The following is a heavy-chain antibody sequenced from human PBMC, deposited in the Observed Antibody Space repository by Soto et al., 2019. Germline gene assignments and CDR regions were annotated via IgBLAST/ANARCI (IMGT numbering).Heavy chain of an antibody. D-gene: IGHD1-26*01. V-gene: IGHV4-59*01. J-gene: IGHJ4*02. CDR1: GGSISNYY. CDR2: IYYSGSA. Sequence: SETLSLTCTVSGGSISNYYWSWIRQPPGKGLEWIAYIYYSGSANYNPSLKSRVTISLDTSKNHFSLKLSSVTAADTAVYYCARRYGGNFDYWGQGTLVTVSS. CDR3: ARRYGGNFDY.